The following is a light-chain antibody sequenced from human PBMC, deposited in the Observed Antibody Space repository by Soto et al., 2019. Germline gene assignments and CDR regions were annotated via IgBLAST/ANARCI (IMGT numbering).Light chain of an antibody. V-gene: IGKV1-6*01. CDR2: SAS. J-gene: IGKJ1*01. CDR3: LQDYNYPWT. Sequence: AIQMTQSPSSLSASVGDRVIITCRASQDIRHNVGWYQQKPGKVPKLLIYSASNLQSGVPSRFSGSRSGTDFTLTISSLQPEDFATYFCLQDYNYPWTFGQGTKVEIK. CDR1: QDIRHN.